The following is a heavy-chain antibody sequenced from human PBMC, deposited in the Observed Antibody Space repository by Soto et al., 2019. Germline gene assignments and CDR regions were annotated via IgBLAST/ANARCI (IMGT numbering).Heavy chain of an antibody. CDR2: MNPNSGNT. Sequence: QVQLVQSGAEVKKHGASVKVSCKASKYTFTSYDIHWVRQATGQGLAWMGWMNPNSGNTGYAQKFQGRVTMTRNTSINTAYMELSSLRSEDTAVYYCASIDRSSSAGHYGMDVWGQGATVTVSS. V-gene: IGHV1-8*01. CDR1: KYTFTSYD. J-gene: IGHJ6*02. D-gene: IGHD6-6*01. CDR3: ASIDRSSSAGHYGMDV.